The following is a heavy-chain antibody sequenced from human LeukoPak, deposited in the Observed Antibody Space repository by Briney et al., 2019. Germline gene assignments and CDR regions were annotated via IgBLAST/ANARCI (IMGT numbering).Heavy chain of an antibody. Sequence: GGSLRLSCAASGFTFSSYDMSWVRQAPGKGLEWVSSVSDTDGSTYYADSVKGRFTISRDNAKNSLYLQMNSLRAEDTALYYCAKDVRGYSSGWYVDAFDIWGQGTMVTVSS. CDR2: VSDTDGST. CDR3: AKDVRGYSSGWYVDAFDI. D-gene: IGHD6-19*01. J-gene: IGHJ3*02. CDR1: GFTFSSYD. V-gene: IGHV3-23*01.